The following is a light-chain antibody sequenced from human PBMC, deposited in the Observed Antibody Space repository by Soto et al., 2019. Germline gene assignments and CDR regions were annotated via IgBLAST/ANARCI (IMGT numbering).Light chain of an antibody. CDR3: QQYENLPT. J-gene: IGKJ5*01. V-gene: IGKV1-33*01. CDR1: QNINNY. CDR2: DAS. Sequence: DIQMTQSRSSLSSSVGDEFTITCRASQNINNYLNWYQQKPGRAPKLLIYDASNLEAGVPSRFRGSGSGTDFTFTISRLQPEDIVTYYCQQYENLPTFGQGTRLEIK.